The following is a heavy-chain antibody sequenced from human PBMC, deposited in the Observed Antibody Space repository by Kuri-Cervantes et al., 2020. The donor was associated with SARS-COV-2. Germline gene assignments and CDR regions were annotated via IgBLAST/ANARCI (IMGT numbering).Heavy chain of an antibody. CDR1: GFTFADFA. CDR3: ARAGFEYSSSSYYYYYGMDV. CDR2: ISYSETTL. J-gene: IGHJ6*02. V-gene: IGHV3-30*04. Sequence: GGSLRLSCAASGFTFADFAMHWVRQAPGKGLEWLSIISYSETTLYADSVKGRFTTSRDNAKNSLYLQMNSLRDEDTAVYYCARAGFEYSSSSYYYYYGMDVWGQGTTVTVSS. D-gene: IGHD6-6*01.